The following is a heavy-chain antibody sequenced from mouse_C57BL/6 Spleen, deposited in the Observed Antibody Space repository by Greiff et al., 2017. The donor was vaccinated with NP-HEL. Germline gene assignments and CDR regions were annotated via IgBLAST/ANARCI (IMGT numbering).Heavy chain of an antibody. V-gene: IGHV1-26*01. Sequence: EVQLQQSGPELVKPGASVKISCKASGYTFTDYYMNWVKQSHGKSLEWIGDINPNNGGTSYNQKFKGKATLTVDKSSSTAYMELRSLTSEDSAVYYCARVLYAMDYWGQGTSVTVSS. CDR3: ARVLYAMDY. D-gene: IGHD2-14*01. CDR1: GYTFTDYY. J-gene: IGHJ4*01. CDR2: INPNNGGT.